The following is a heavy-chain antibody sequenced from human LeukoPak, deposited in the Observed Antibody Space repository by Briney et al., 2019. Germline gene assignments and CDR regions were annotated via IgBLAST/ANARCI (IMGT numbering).Heavy chain of an antibody. CDR3: ARDGGGGWEGADY. J-gene: IGHJ4*02. V-gene: IGHV3-7*05. CDR1: GFTFSSYW. D-gene: IGHD6-19*01. Sequence: PGGSLRLSCATSGFTFSSYWMSWVRQAPGKGLEWVANIKQDGSDLYYLGSVKGRFTISRDNAKNSLYLQMNSLRAEDTAVYYCARDGGGGWEGADYWGQGTLVTVSS. CDR2: IKQDGSDL.